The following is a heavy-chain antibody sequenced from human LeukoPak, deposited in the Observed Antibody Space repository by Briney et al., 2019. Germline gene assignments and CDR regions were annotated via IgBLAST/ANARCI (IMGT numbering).Heavy chain of an antibody. V-gene: IGHV3-23*01. J-gene: IGHJ6*03. CDR1: GFTFSSFA. D-gene: IGHD6-25*01. CDR3: AKVSRGIVAAMDV. CDR2: ISGSGGAT. Sequence: GGSLRLSCAASGFTFSSFAMSWVRQAPGKGLEWVSAISGSGGATYYADSVNGRFTISRDNSKNTLYLQMNSLRAEDTAVYYCAKVSRGIVAAMDVWGKGTTVTVSS.